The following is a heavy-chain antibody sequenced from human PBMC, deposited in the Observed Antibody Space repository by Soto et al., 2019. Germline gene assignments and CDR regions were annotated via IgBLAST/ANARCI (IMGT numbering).Heavy chain of an antibody. CDR3: ARAPKVSGSSQTRPDF. CDR1: SGSFSGYY. CDR2: ISQSGNT. J-gene: IGHJ4*02. V-gene: IGHV4-34*01. Sequence: PSETLSLTCSIYSGSFSGYYWSCIRQPPGKGLEWIGEISQSGNTNYSPSLKSRVSISIDTSKKQFSLNLASVSAADTAVYYCARAPKVSGSSQTRPDFWGQGTLVTVSS. D-gene: IGHD6-6*01.